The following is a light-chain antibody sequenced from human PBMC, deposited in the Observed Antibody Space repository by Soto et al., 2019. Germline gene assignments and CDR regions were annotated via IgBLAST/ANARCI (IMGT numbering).Light chain of an antibody. V-gene: IGLV1-40*01. CDR2: GNN. Sequence: HSVLTQPPSVSGAPGQRVTMSCTGSSSNIGAGYDVQWYQQFPGTAPKLLIYGNNNRPSGVPDRISGSKSGTLASLAITGLQAEDEADYYCQSYDSSLSAVVFGGGTKLTVL. CDR1: SSNIGAGYD. CDR3: QSYDSSLSAVV. J-gene: IGLJ2*01.